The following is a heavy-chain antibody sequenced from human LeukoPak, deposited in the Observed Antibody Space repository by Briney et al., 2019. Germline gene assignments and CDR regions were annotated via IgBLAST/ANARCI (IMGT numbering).Heavy chain of an antibody. J-gene: IGHJ3*02. CDR2: ISGSGGST. CDR3: AKALQVYYYDSSGYGDAFDI. V-gene: IGHV3-23*01. Sequence: GGSLRLSCAASGFTFSSYAMTWVRQAPGKGLEWVSTISGSGGSTYYADSVKGRFTISRDNAKNSLYLQMNSLRAEDTALYYCAKALQVYYYDSSGYGDAFDIWGQGTMVTVSS. CDR1: GFTFSSYA. D-gene: IGHD3-22*01.